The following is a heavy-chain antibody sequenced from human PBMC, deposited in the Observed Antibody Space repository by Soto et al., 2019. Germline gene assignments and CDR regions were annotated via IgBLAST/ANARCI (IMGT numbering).Heavy chain of an antibody. Sequence: SSETLSLTCAVYGGSFNGYYWSWIRQPPGKGPEWIGDINHSGSTNYNPSLKSRVSMSVDTSKNQFSLKLRSVTAADMAVFYCARAPDKYYFDSWGQGTLVTVSS. CDR2: INHSGST. CDR3: ARAPDKYYFDS. V-gene: IGHV4-34*01. CDR1: GGSFNGYY. J-gene: IGHJ4*02.